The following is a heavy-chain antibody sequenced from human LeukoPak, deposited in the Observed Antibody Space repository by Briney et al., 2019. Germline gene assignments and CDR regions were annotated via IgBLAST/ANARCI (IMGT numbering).Heavy chain of an antibody. D-gene: IGHD6-19*01. CDR2: IYYSGST. CDR3: ARGLAGYSGGDDAFDI. Sequence: SETLSLTCTVSGGSISSYYWSWFRQVPGKGLEWIGYIYYSGSTNYNPSLKSRVAISVDTSKNQFSLKVNSVTAADTAVYYCARGLAGYSGGDDAFDIWGQGTMVTVSS. CDR1: GGSISSYY. J-gene: IGHJ3*02. V-gene: IGHV4-59*01.